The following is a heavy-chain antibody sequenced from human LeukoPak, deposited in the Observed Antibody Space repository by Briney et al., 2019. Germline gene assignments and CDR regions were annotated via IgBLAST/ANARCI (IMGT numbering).Heavy chain of an antibody. V-gene: IGHV3-9*01. D-gene: IGHD6-19*01. Sequence: PGRSLRLSCAASGFTLDDYAMHWVRQAPGKGLEWVSGISWNSGSIGYADSVKGRFTISRDNAKNSLYLQMNSLRAEDTALYYCAKGAVAGNYGMDVWGQGTTVTVSS. CDR1: GFTLDDYA. J-gene: IGHJ6*02. CDR3: AKGAVAGNYGMDV. CDR2: ISWNSGSI.